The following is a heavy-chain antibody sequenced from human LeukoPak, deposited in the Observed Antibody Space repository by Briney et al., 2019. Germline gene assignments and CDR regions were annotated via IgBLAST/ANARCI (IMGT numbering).Heavy chain of an antibody. CDR2: MNPSSGNT. J-gene: IGHJ4*02. Sequence: ASVKVSCKASGYTFTSYDINWVRQATGQGLEWMGWMNPSSGNTGYAQKFQGRVTMTRNTSISTAYMELSSLRSEDTAVYYCARGDSSGKRGKGYFDYWGQGTLVTVSS. CDR3: ARGDSSGKRGKGYFDY. V-gene: IGHV1-8*01. CDR1: GYTFTSYD. D-gene: IGHD3-22*01.